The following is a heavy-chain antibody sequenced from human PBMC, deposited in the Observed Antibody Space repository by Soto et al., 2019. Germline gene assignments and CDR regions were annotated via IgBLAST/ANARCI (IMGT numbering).Heavy chain of an antibody. J-gene: IGHJ4*02. CDR1: GGSFSGYY. CDR2: INHSGSA. V-gene: IGHV4-34*01. CDR3: ARVPLYYDFWSGSSGGYFDY. Sequence: SETLSLTCAVYGGSFSGYYWSWIRQPPGKGLEWIGEINHSGSANYNPSLKSRVTISVDTSRNRFSLKLSSVTAADTAVYYCARVPLYYDFWSGSSGGYFDYWGQGTLVTVSS. D-gene: IGHD3-3*01.